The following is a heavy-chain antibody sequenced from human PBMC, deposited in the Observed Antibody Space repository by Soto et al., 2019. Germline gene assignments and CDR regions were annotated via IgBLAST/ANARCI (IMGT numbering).Heavy chain of an antibody. Sequence: QVQLVQSGAEVKKPGSSVKVSCKASGGTFSSYAISWVRQPPGQGLKWMGGIFPIFGTANYAQKFKGRVTITADKSTSTAYMELSSLRSEDTAVYYCARKGKGWFGELSPFDPWGQGTLVTVSS. V-gene: IGHV1-69*06. J-gene: IGHJ5*02. CDR2: IFPIFGTA. D-gene: IGHD3-10*01. CDR1: GGTFSSYA. CDR3: ARKGKGWFGELSPFDP.